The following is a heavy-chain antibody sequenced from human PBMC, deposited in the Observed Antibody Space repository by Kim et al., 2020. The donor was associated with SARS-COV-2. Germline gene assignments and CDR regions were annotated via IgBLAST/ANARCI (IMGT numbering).Heavy chain of an antibody. J-gene: IGHJ4*02. CDR2: IYYSGST. CDR1: GGSISSSSYY. D-gene: IGHD5-12*01. V-gene: IGHV4-39*01. Sequence: SETLSLTCTVSGGSISSSSYYWGWTRQPPGKGLEWIGSIYYSGSTYYNPSLKSRVTISVDTSKNQFSLKLSSVTAADTAVYYCAGHGGVATSRLGFDSWGQGTLVTVSS. CDR3: AGHGGVATSRLGFDS.